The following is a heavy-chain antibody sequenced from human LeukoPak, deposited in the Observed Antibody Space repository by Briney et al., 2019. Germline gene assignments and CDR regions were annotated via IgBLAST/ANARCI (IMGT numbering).Heavy chain of an antibody. V-gene: IGHV7-4-1*02. Sequence: ASVKVSCKASGYTFTGYYMHWVRRAPGQGLEWMGWINTNTGNPTYAQGFTGRFVFSLDTSVSTAYLQISSLKAEDTAVYYCARDARYCSSTSCYEGYGMDVWGQGTTVTVSS. CDR1: GYTFTGYY. CDR3: ARDARYCSSTSCYEGYGMDV. CDR2: INTNTGNP. D-gene: IGHD2-2*01. J-gene: IGHJ6*02.